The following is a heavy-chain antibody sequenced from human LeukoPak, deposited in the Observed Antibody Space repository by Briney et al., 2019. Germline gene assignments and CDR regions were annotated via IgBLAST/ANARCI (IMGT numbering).Heavy chain of an antibody. V-gene: IGHV1-69*04. CDR2: IIPILGIA. CDR3: ARDQNWNARSHFDY. D-gene: IGHD1-1*01. CDR1: GYTFSGYY. J-gene: IGHJ4*02. Sequence: SVKVSCKGSGYTFSGYYMQWVRQAPGQGLEWMGRIIPILGIANYAQKFQGRVTITADKSTSTAYMELSSLRSEDTAVYYCARDQNWNARSHFDYWGQGTLVTVSS.